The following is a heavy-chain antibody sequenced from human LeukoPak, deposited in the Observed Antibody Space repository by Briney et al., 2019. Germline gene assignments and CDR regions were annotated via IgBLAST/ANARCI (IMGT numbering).Heavy chain of an antibody. Sequence: SETLSLTCTVSSYSIRSDYYWGWIRQTPGKGLEWIASINHSGITCYNPSLKSRVTISVDMSKNQFSLKLTSVTAADTAVYYCGRDRPSGYYDYWGQGTLVTVSS. V-gene: IGHV4-38-2*02. D-gene: IGHD3-22*01. J-gene: IGHJ4*02. CDR2: INHSGIT. CDR1: SYSIRSDYY. CDR3: GRDRPSGYYDY.